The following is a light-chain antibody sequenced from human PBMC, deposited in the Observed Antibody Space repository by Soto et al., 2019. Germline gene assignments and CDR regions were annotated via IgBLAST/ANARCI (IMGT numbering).Light chain of an antibody. Sequence: QSALTQPASVSGSPGQSITISCTGSSSDIGAFNYVAWYQQHPGKAPKPIIHGVSNRPSGVSNRFSGSKSGNTASLTISGLQAEDEADYYCSSYTSSSTLYVFGTGTKVTVL. J-gene: IGLJ1*01. CDR2: GVS. CDR1: SSDIGAFNY. CDR3: SSYTSSSTLYV. V-gene: IGLV2-14*01.